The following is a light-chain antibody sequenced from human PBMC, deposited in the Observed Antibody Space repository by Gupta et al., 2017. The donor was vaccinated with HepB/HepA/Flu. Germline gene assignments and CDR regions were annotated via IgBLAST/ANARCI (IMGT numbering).Light chain of an antibody. Sequence: QSALTQPASVSGSPGQSLTISCTGTSSDVGSYNLVSWYQQHPGKAPKLMIYEVSKRPSGVSNRFSGSKSGNTASLTISGLQAEDEADYYCCSYAGSSLVFGGGTKLTVL. J-gene: IGLJ3*02. CDR2: EVS. CDR3: CSYAGSSLV. V-gene: IGLV2-23*02. CDR1: SSDVGSYNL.